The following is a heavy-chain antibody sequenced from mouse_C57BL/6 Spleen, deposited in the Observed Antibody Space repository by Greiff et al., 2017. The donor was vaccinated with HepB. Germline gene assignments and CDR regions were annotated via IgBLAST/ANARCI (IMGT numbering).Heavy chain of an antibody. V-gene: IGHV2-9*01. CDR1: GFSFTSYG. Sequence: VHLVESGPGLVAPSQSLSITCTVSGFSFTSYGIDWVRQPPGKGLEWLGVIWGGGSTNYNSALMSRMSISKDNSKSQVFLKMSSLQTDDTAMYYCAKQGSQLGLAYWGQGTLVTVSA. D-gene: IGHD4-1*02. CDR2: IWGGGST. CDR3: AKQGSQLGLAY. J-gene: IGHJ3*01.